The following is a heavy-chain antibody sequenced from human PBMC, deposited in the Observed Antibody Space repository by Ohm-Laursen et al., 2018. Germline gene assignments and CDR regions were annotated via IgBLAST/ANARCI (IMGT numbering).Heavy chain of an antibody. V-gene: IGHV1-46*01. D-gene: IGHD3-22*01. Sequence: GASVKVSCKASGYTFTSYAISWVRQAPGQGLEWMGIINPSGGSTSYAQKFQGRVTMTRDTSTSTVYMELSSLRAEDTAVYYCAKEGVYYYDSSATTYYFDYWGQGTLVTVPS. CDR3: AKEGVYYYDSSATTYYFDY. CDR2: INPSGGST. J-gene: IGHJ4*02. CDR1: GYTFTSYA.